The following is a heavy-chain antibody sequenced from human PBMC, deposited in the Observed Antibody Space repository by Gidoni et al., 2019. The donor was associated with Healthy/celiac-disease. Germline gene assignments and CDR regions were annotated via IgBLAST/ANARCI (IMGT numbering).Heavy chain of an antibody. V-gene: IGHV3-48*02. CDR3: ARASPIDF. CDR2: ISSSSRSI. D-gene: IGHD6-6*01. CDR1: GFTFSNYH. J-gene: IGHJ4*02. Sequence: EVQLVASGGGLVKPGGSRRLSCAASGFTFSNYHMNWVRQAPGKGLEWVSYISSSSRSIYYADSVQGRFTISRDNVKNSLFLQMNSLRDEDTAVYYCARASPIDFWGQGTLVTVSS.